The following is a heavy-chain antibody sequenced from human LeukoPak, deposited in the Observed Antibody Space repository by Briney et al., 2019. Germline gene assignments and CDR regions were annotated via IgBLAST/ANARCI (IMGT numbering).Heavy chain of an antibody. D-gene: IGHD3-10*01. Sequence: PGRSLRLSCAASGFTFSSYAMHWVRQAPGKGLEWVAVISYDGSNEYYADSVKGRFTISRDNSKNTLYVQMNSLRTEDTAVYYCARSGDTSRNWFDPWGQGTLVTVSS. CDR1: GFTFSSYA. V-gene: IGHV3-30-3*01. CDR2: ISYDGSNE. J-gene: IGHJ5*02. CDR3: ARSGDTSRNWFDP.